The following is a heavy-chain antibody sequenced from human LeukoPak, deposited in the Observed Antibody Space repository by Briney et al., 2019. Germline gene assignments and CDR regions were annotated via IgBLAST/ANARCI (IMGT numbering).Heavy chain of an antibody. CDR3: ARTDYGDLNWFDP. D-gene: IGHD4-17*01. Sequence: SETLSLTCTVSGGSVSSSGYYWGWIRQPPGKGLEWIGTIHYNGGTYYNPSLKGRVTISIDTSKNRFSLQLSSVAAADTAVYYCARTDYGDLNWFDPWGQGTLVTVSS. V-gene: IGHV4-39*01. CDR2: IHYNGGT. CDR1: GGSVSSSGYY. J-gene: IGHJ5*02.